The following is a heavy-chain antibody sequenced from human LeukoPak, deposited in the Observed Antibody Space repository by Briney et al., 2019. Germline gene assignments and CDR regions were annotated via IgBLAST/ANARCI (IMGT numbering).Heavy chain of an antibody. CDR3: ARFIVSTIIRGFDY. V-gene: IGHV3-23*01. Sequence: GGSLRLSCAASGFTFSSYAMSWVRQAPGKGLEWVSGISGSGGSTYYADSVKGRFTISRDNSKNTLYLQMNSLRAEDTAIYYCARFIVSTIIRGFDYWGQGTLVTVSS. J-gene: IGHJ4*02. CDR2: ISGSGGST. D-gene: IGHD5/OR15-5a*01. CDR1: GFTFSSYA.